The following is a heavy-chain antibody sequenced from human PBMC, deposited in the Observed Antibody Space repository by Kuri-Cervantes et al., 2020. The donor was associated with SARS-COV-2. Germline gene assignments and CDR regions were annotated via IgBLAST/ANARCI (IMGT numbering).Heavy chain of an antibody. V-gene: IGHV3-23*01. Sequence: GESLKISCAASGFTFSSYAMSWVRQAPGKGLEWVSAISGSGGSTYYADSVKGRFTISRDNSKNTLYLQMNSLRAEDTAVYYCANLREVEYYGMDVWGQGTTVTVSS. D-gene: IGHD1-26*01. CDR1: GFTFSSYA. CDR3: ANLREVEYYGMDV. CDR2: ISGSGGST. J-gene: IGHJ6*02.